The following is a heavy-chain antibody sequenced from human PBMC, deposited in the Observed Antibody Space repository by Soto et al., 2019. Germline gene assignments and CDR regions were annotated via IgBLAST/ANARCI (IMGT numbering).Heavy chain of an antibody. CDR1: GFTVSSNY. V-gene: IGHV3-66*01. Sequence: GGSLRLSCAASGFTVSSNYMSWVRQAPGRGLEWVSVIYSGGSTYYADSVKGRFTISRDNSKNTLYLQMNSLRAEDTAVYYCARDLDPTVVTPVLGYWGQGTLVTVSS. CDR3: ARDLDPTVVTPVLGY. J-gene: IGHJ4*02. CDR2: IYSGGST. D-gene: IGHD4-17*01.